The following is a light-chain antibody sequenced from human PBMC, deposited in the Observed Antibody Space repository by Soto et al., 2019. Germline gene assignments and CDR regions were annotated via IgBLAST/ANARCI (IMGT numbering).Light chain of an antibody. Sequence: QSALTQPASVSGSPGQSIIISCTGTSSDVGRDNSVSWYQQHPGKAPKLIIYDVSSRPSGVSNRFSASKSGNTASLTISGLQAEDEADYYCSSYTTSNTLVLFGGGTQLTVL. V-gene: IGLV2-14*01. CDR3: SSYTTSNTLVL. CDR2: DVS. CDR1: SSDVGRDNS. J-gene: IGLJ2*01.